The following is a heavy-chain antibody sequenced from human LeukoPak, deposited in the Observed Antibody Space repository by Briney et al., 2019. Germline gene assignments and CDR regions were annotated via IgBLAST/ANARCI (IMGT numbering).Heavy chain of an antibody. CDR3: AKLLGATTPFDY. V-gene: IGHV3-21*01. J-gene: IGHJ4*02. Sequence: PGGSLRLSCAVSGFTFGNYSMTWVRQAPGKGLECLSSISTSSSYIYYADSLKGRFTISRDNSKNTLYLQVNSLRAEDTAVYYCAKLLGATTPFDYWGQGTLVTVSS. CDR2: ISTSSSYI. D-gene: IGHD1-26*01. CDR1: GFTFGNYS.